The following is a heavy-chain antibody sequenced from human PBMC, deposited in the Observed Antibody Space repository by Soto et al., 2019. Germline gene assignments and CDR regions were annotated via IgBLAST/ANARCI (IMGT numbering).Heavy chain of an antibody. V-gene: IGHV4-34*01. CDR3: ARGRRWGRGAGYGMDV. CDR2: INHSGST. J-gene: IGHJ6*02. CDR1: GGSFSGYY. Sequence: PSETLSLTCAVYGGSFSGYYWSWIRQPPGKGLEWIGEINHSGSTNYNPSLKSRVTISVDTSKNQFSLKLSSVTAADTAVYYCARGRRWGRGAGYGMDVWGQGTTVTV. D-gene: IGHD3-16*01.